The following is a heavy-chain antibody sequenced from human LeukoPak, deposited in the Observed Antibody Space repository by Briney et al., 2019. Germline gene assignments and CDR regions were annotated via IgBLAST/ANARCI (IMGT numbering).Heavy chain of an antibody. Sequence: GGSLRLSCAASGFTFPTFWMAWGRQAPGKGLEWVAKIKEDGSEKDYVNSLKGRFTISRANAKNSLPLQMNHLRADDTAVYYSARLQMDTGYRPFAIWARGTMVAVSS. V-gene: IGHV3-7*01. D-gene: IGHD5-24*01. CDR1: GFTFPTFW. J-gene: IGHJ3*02. CDR3: ARLQMDTGYRPFAI. CDR2: IKEDGSEK.